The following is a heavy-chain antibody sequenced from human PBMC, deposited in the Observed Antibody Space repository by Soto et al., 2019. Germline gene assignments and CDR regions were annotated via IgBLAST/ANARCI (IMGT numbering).Heavy chain of an antibody. CDR3: ARESHNLNYYGSGSYTNWFDP. V-gene: IGHV4-31*03. J-gene: IGHJ5*02. D-gene: IGHD3-10*01. CDR2: IYYSGST. Sequence: QVQLQESGPGLVKPSQTLSLTCTVSGGSISSGGYYWSWIRQHPGKGLEWIGYIYYSGSTYYNPSLKSRVTISVDTSKNQFSLKLSSVTAADTAVYYCARESHNLNYYGSGSYTNWFDPWGQGTLVTVSS. CDR1: GGSISSGGYY.